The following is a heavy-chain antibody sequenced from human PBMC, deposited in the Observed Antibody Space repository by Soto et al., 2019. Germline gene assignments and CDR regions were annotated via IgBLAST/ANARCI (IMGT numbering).Heavy chain of an antibody. D-gene: IGHD3-3*01. Sequence: QVQLVESGGGVVQPGRSLRLSCAASGFTFSNYAIHWVRQAPGKGLEWVAVISYDGSNKYQADSVKGRFTISRDNPRNTLYLQMNSLRTEDTAVYYCARGARLGVAYYYYGLDVWGQGTTVTVSS. V-gene: IGHV3-30-3*01. J-gene: IGHJ6*02. CDR1: GFTFSNYA. CDR3: ARGARLGVAYYYYGLDV. CDR2: ISYDGSNK.